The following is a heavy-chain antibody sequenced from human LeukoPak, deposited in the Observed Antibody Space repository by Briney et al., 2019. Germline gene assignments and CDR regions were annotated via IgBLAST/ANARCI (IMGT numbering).Heavy chain of an antibody. CDR3: ARGKSDYGDYYPYFDY. J-gene: IGHJ4*02. V-gene: IGHV4-59*01. CDR2: IYYSGST. CDR1: GGSIGSYY. D-gene: IGHD4-17*01. Sequence: SETLSLTCTVSGGSIGSYYWSWIRQPPGKGLEWIGYIYYSGSTNYNPSLKSRVTISVDTSKNQFSLKLSSVTAADTAVYYCARGKSDYGDYYPYFDYWGQGTLVTVSS.